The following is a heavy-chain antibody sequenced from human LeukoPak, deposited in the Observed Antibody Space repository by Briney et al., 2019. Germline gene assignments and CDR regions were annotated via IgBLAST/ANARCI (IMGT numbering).Heavy chain of an antibody. Sequence: RASETLSLTCTVSDYSISSGYYWGWIRQPPRKGLEWIGSIYHSGSTYYNPSLKSLVTMSVDTSKNQFSLKLSSVTAADTAVYYCARWYSYGQNFDYWGQGTLVTVSS. D-gene: IGHD5-18*01. CDR1: DYSISSGYY. V-gene: IGHV4-38-2*02. CDR3: ARWYSYGQNFDY. CDR2: IYHSGST. J-gene: IGHJ4*02.